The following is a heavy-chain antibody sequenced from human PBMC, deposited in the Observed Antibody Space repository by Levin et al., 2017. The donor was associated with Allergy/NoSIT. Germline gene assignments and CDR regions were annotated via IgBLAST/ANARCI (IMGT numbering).Heavy chain of an antibody. D-gene: IGHD3-10*01. V-gene: IGHV3-9*01. CDR1: GFTFDDYA. CDR2: ISWNSDSL. CDR3: VKAVSFGYFDL. J-gene: IGHJ2*01. Sequence: SLKISCAASGFTFDDYAMHWVRQAPGKGLEWVSLISWNSDSLGYADSVKGRFTISRDNAKNSLYLQMNSLRTEDTALYYCVKAVSFGYFDLWGRGSLVTVSS.